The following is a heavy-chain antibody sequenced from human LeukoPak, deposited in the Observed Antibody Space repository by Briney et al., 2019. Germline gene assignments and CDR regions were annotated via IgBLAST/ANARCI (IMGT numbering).Heavy chain of an antibody. CDR1: GSFISSGNY. CDR2: IYHSGST. V-gene: IGHV4-38-2*02. Sequence: PSETLSLTCSVSGSFISSGNYWGWIRQPPGKGLEWIGNIYHSGSTHYNPSLKSRVTISVDTSKTQFSLKLSSVTAADTAVYYCARDSDYGSGSNCFDPWGQGTLVTISS. J-gene: IGHJ5*02. CDR3: ARDSDYGSGSNCFDP. D-gene: IGHD3-10*01.